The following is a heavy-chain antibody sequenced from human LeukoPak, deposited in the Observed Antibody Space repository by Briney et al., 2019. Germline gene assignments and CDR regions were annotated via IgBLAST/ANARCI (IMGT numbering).Heavy chain of an antibody. J-gene: IGHJ6*03. CDR1: GGTFSSYA. D-gene: IGHD2-2*01. V-gene: IGHV1-69*05. CDR3: ARDGDVVVPAARPYYYMDV. Sequence: ASVKVSCKASGGTFSSYAISWVRQAPGQGLEWMGGIIPIFGTANYAQKFQGRVTITTDESTSTAYMELSSLRSEDTAVYYCARDGDVVVPAARPYYYMDVWGKGTTVTVSS. CDR2: IIPIFGTA.